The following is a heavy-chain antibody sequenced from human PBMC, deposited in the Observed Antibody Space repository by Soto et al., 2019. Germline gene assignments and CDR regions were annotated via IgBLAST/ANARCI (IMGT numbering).Heavy chain of an antibody. V-gene: IGHV4-30-4*01. Sequence: SSETLSLTCTVSGGSISSGDYYWSWIRQPPGKGLEWIGYIYYSGSTYYNPSLKSRVTISVDTSKNQFSLKLSSVTAADTAVYYCASRVRIDAFDIWGQGTMVTVSS. CDR2: IYYSGST. CDR3: ASRVRIDAFDI. J-gene: IGHJ3*02. CDR1: GGSISSGDYY. D-gene: IGHD1-1*01.